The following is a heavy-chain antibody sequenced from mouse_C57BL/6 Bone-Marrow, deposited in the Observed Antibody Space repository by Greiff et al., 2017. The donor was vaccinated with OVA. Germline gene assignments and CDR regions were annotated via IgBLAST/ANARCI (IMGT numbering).Heavy chain of an antibody. V-gene: IGHV1-81*01. CDR3: ARESNQYYFDY. J-gene: IGHJ2*01. D-gene: IGHD2-5*01. CDR2: IYPRSGNT. Sequence: VQLQQSGAELARPGASVKLSCKASGYTFTSYGISWVKQRTGQGLEWIGEIYPRSGNTYYNEKFKGKATLTADKSSSTAYMERRSLTSEDSAVYFCARESNQYYFDYWGQGTTLTVSS. CDR1: GYTFTSYG.